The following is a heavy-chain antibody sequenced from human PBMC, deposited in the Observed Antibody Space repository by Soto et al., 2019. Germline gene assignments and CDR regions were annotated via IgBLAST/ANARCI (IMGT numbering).Heavy chain of an antibody. CDR1: GFSLSTGGMG. V-gene: IGHV2-5*02. CDR3: VHSRCGGDCLQSYSSHYYYGMDI. Sequence: QITLKESGPTLVKPTQTLTLTCTFSGFSLSTGGMGVGWIRQPPGKALEWLALIYWDGDRRYRPSLMSRLTIVKDTAKPQVVLTMTIMDPVDTATYYCVHSRCGGDCLQSYSSHYYYGMDIRGQGTTVTVSS. D-gene: IGHD2-21*02. J-gene: IGHJ6*02. CDR2: IYWDGDR.